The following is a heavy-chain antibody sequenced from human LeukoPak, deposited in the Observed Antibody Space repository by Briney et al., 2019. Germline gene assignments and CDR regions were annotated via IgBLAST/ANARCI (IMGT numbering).Heavy chain of an antibody. Sequence: PGGSLRLSCAASGFTFSSYGMHWVRQAPGKGLEWVAVISYDGSNKYYADSVKGRFTISRDNSKNTLYLQMNSLRAEDTAVYYCAKGLYGSGSYFYYYGMDLWGQGTTVTVSS. CDR1: GFTFSSYG. CDR2: ISYDGSNK. J-gene: IGHJ6*02. CDR3: AKGLYGSGSYFYYYGMDL. D-gene: IGHD3-10*01. V-gene: IGHV3-30*18.